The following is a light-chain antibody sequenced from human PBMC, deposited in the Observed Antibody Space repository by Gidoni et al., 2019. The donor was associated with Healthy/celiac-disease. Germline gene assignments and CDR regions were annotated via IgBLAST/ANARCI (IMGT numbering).Light chain of an antibody. Sequence: EIVLTQSPATLSLSPGERATLACRASQSVSSYLAWYQQKPGQAPRLLIYDASNRATGIPARFSGSGSGTDFTLTISSLEPDDFAVYYCQQRSNWPPLFTFGPGTKVDIQ. CDR1: QSVSSY. CDR2: DAS. V-gene: IGKV3-11*01. J-gene: IGKJ3*01. CDR3: QQRSNWPPLFT.